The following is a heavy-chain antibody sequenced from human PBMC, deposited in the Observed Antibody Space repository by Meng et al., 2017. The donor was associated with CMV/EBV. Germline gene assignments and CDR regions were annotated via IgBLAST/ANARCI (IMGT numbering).Heavy chain of an antibody. CDR2: IKQDGSEK. V-gene: IGHV3-7*01. D-gene: IGHD3-3*02. J-gene: IGHJ3*02. Sequence: GESRKTSCAASGFTFSSYGMHWVRQAPGKGLEWVANIKQDGSEKYYVDSVKGRFTISRDNAKNSLYLQMNSLRAEDTAVYYCARHEHWDAFDIWGQGTMVTVSS. CDR1: GFTFSSYG. CDR3: ARHEHWDAFDI.